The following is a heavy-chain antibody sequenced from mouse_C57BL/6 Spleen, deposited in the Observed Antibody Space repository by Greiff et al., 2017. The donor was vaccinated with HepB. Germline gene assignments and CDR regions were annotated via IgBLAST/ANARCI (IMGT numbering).Heavy chain of an antibody. Sequence: VKLMESGPGLVQPSQSLSITCTVSGFSLTSYGVHWVRQSPGKGLEWLGVIWSGGSTDYNAAFISRLSISKDNSKSQVFFKMNSLQADDTALYYCARGHYGSYYFDYWGQGTTLTVSS. CDR3: ARGHYGSYYFDY. V-gene: IGHV2-2*01. CDR2: IWSGGST. D-gene: IGHD1-1*01. CDR1: GFSLTSYG. J-gene: IGHJ2*01.